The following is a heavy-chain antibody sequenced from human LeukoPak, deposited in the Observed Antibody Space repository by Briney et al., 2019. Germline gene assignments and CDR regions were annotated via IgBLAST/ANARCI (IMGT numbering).Heavy chain of an antibody. J-gene: IGHJ5*01. V-gene: IGHV3-7*01. CDR3: AKEGAYPIITYDS. CDR2: IKRDGNEK. CDR1: GFTFSGYW. D-gene: IGHD3-10*01. Sequence: GGSLRLSCAASGFTFSGYWVNWVRQAPGQGLEGVANIKRDGNEKNYVDSVRGRFSNSRDNAKNSLYLQMDSLRAEDTAVYYCAKEGAYPIITYDSWGQGALVTVSS.